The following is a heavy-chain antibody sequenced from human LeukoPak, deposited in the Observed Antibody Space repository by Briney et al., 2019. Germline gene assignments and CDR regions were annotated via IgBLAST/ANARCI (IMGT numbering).Heavy chain of an antibody. Sequence: GGSLRLSCAASGFTFSTYAMSWVRQAPGKGLEWVSGISGSGGSTYYADSVKVRFTISKDNYKNTMFLQMNSLRAEDTAVYYCAKLRSFSYFDYWGQGTLVTVSS. CDR1: GFTFSTYA. V-gene: IGHV3-23*01. J-gene: IGHJ4*02. CDR2: ISGSGGST. D-gene: IGHD5-12*01. CDR3: AKLRSFSYFDY.